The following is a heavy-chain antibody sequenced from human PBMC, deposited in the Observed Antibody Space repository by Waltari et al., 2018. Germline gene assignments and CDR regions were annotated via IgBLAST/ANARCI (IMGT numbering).Heavy chain of an antibody. V-gene: IGHV4-38-2*01. CDR1: GYSISSGYY. CDR3: ASLFGRSGSVPFDY. Sequence: VQLQESGPGLVKPSETLSLTCAVSGYSISSGYYWGWIRQPPGKGLEWIGSIYHSGGTYYNPSLKSRVTISVDTSKNQFSLKLSSVTAADTAVYYCASLFGRSGSVPFDYWGQGTLVTVSS. D-gene: IGHD2-2*01. CDR2: IYHSGGT. J-gene: IGHJ4*02.